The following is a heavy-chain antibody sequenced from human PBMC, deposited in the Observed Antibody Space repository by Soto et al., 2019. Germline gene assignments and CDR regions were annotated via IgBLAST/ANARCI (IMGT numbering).Heavy chain of an antibody. V-gene: IGHV4-34*01. J-gene: IGHJ6*02. Sequence: PSETLSLTCAVSGGSFSGYYWGWVRQPPGKGLEWVGEINYSGSTNYNPSLKRRVTISVDTSKNQVSLKATSVTAADTAMYYCARRNYFYALDVWGQGTTVTVSS. CDR3: ARRNYFYALDV. CDR1: GGSFSGYY. CDR2: INYSGST.